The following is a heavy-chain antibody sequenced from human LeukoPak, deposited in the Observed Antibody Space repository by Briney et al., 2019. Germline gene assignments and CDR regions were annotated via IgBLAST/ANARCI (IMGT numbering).Heavy chain of an antibody. V-gene: IGHV1-2*02. CDR1: GYTFTGYY. J-gene: IGHJ4*02. CDR2: INPNSGGT. Sequence: ASVKVSCKASGYTFTGYYLHWVRQAPGQGLEWMGWINPNSGGTNYAQKFQGRVTMTRDTSISTAYMELSRLRSDDTAVYYCAREGFDWLSYYFDYWGQGTLVTVSS. D-gene: IGHD3-9*01. CDR3: AREGFDWLSYYFDY.